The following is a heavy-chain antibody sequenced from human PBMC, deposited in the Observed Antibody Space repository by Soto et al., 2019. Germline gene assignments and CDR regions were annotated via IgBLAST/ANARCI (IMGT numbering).Heavy chain of an antibody. CDR1: GFSLRDYG. CDR3: ARDPTGGYFHYDY. Sequence: LRLSCAASGFSLRDYGMHWVRQAPGKGLEYVAAVSDDGSEQYYADSVRGRFTISRDNSKNTVYLQLDSLTTGDTAVYYCARDPTGGYFHYDYWGQGALVTVSS. J-gene: IGHJ4*02. CDR2: VSDDGSEQ. V-gene: IGHV3-30*17. D-gene: IGHD1-26*01.